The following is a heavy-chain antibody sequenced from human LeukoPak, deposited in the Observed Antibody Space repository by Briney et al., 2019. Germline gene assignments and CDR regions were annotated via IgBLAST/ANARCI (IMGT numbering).Heavy chain of an antibody. J-gene: IGHJ3*02. CDR1: GGSISRGSYY. CDR2: IYTSGST. CDR3: ARDPGSSDAFDI. V-gene: IGHV4-61*02. Sequence: SQTLSLTCTVSGGSISRGSYYWSWIRQPAGKGLEWIGRIYTSGSTNYNPSLKSRVTRSVDTSKNQFSLKLSSVTAADTAVYYCARDPGSSDAFDIWGQGTMVTVSS. D-gene: IGHD6-6*01.